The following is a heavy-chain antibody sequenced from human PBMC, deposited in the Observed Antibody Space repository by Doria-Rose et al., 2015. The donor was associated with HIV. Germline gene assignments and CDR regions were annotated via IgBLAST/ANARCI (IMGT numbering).Heavy chain of an antibody. CDR1: GFTFDDYA. CDR2: ISWNSGII. Sequence: EVQLLESGGGLVQPGRSLRLSCAASGFTFDDYAMHWVRQAPGRGLEWVSGISWNSGIIGYADSGKGRLTISRYNAKNSLYLHLNRLRADDTAVYYCAKDSGSDQGRDGAFHIWGQGTMVTVSS. CDR3: AKDSGSDQGRDGAFHI. D-gene: IGHD5-12*01. V-gene: IGHV3-9*01. J-gene: IGHJ3*02.